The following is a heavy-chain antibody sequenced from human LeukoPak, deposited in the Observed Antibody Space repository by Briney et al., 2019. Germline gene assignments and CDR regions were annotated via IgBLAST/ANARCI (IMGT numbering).Heavy chain of an antibody. CDR3: ARDGFRYYGSGSYQHWFDP. CDR2: IYTSGST. V-gene: IGHV4-4*07. Sequence: SETLSLTCTVSGGSISSYYWSWIRQPAGKGLEWIGRIYTSGSTNYNPSLKSRVTMSVDTSKNQFSLKLSSVTAADTAVYYCARDGFRYYGSGSYQHWFDPWGQGTLVTVSS. J-gene: IGHJ5*02. CDR1: GGSISSYY. D-gene: IGHD3-10*01.